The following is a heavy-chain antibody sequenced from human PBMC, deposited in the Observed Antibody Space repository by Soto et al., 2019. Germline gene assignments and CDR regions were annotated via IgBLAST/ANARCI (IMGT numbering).Heavy chain of an antibody. CDR1: GYTFTSYY. V-gene: IGHV1-18*01. J-gene: IGHJ4*02. CDR2: ISAYNGNT. Sequence: QVQLVQSGAEVKKPGASVKVSCKASGYTFTSYYISGVRQGPGQGLEWMGWISAYNGNTNYAQKLQGRGTLTTHTSTSTAYTELSSLRSDDTAVYYCPRDAPPDDYWGQGSLVTVSS. CDR3: PRDAPPDDY.